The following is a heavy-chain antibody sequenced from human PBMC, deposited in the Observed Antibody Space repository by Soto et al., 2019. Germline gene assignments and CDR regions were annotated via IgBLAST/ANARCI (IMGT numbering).Heavy chain of an antibody. CDR3: ARDPIVVVPAAISNYYYGMDV. CDR1: GFTFSSYG. J-gene: IGHJ6*02. CDR2: IWYDGSNK. V-gene: IGHV3-33*01. Sequence: VGSLRLSCAASGFTFSSYGMHWVRQAPGKGLEWVAVIWYDGSNKYYADSVKGRFTISRDNSKNTLYLQMNSLRAEDTAVYYCARDPIVVVPAAISNYYYGMDVWGQGTTVTVSS. D-gene: IGHD2-2*02.